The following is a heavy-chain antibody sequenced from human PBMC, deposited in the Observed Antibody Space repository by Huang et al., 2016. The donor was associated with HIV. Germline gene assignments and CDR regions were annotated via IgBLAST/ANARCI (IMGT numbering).Heavy chain of an antibody. Sequence: QVQLQESGPGLVKPSQTLSLICSVSGVSITSSMNYYWTWVRQPAGQGLEYVGLIYATGTTYYNPSLKPRVSISLDTSKNQFSLRLTSMTAADTAVYYCARATYRDFEYSFDFWGQGILVTVSS. D-gene: IGHD2-21*01. CDR2: IYATGTT. J-gene: IGHJ4*02. V-gene: IGHV4-61*09. CDR3: ARATYRDFEYSFDF. CDR1: GVSITSSMNYY.